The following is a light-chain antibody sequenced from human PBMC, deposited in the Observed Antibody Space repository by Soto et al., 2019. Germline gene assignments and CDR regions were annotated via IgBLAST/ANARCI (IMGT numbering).Light chain of an antibody. V-gene: IGLV2-14*01. CDR3: SSYTITPALV. J-gene: IGLJ1*01. CDR1: SSDVGGYNY. CDR2: EVS. Sequence: QSALTQPASVSGSPGQSITISCTGTSSDVGGYNYVSWYQQHPGKAPKLMIYEVSSRPSGVSNRFSGSKSGNTASLTISGLQAEDEADYYCSSYTITPALVFGTGTKLTVL.